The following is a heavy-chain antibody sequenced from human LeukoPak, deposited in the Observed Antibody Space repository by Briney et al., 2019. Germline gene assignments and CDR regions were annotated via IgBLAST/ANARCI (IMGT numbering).Heavy chain of an antibody. CDR1: GFTFSNYA. CDR3: ARGVYDSNPPDAFDI. D-gene: IGHD3-22*01. CDR2: ISGSGGST. V-gene: IGHV3-23*01. Sequence: PGGSLTLSCADSGFTFSNYAMHWVRQAPGKGLEWVSAISGSGGSTYYADPVKGRFTISRDNSKNTLYLQMNSLRAEDTAVYYCARGVYDSNPPDAFDIWGQGTMVTVSS. J-gene: IGHJ3*02.